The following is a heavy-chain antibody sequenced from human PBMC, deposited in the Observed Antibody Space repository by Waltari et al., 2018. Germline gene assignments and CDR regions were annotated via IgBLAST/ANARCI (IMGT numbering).Heavy chain of an antibody. D-gene: IGHD3-22*01. V-gene: IGHV3-48*03. CDR1: GFTFSSYE. CDR3: ASLVGDYYDSPEVDYFDY. CDR2: ISSSGSTI. Sequence: EVQLVESGGGLVQPGGSLRLSCAASGFTFSSYEMHWVRQAPGKGLEWVSYISSSGSTIYYADSVKGRFTISRDNAKNSLYLQMNSLRAEDTAVYYCASLVGDYYDSPEVDYFDYWGQGTLVTVSS. J-gene: IGHJ4*02.